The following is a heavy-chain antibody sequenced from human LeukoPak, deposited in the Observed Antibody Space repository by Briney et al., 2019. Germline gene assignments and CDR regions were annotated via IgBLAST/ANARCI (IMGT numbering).Heavy chain of an antibody. CDR2: IYSGGST. CDR3: ASLSLGHY. V-gene: IGHV3-53*01. J-gene: IGHJ4*02. CDR1: GFTVSNNY. Sequence: KAGGSLRLSCAASGFTVSNNYMSWVRQAPGKGLEWVSVIYSGGSTYYADSVKGRFTISRDTSKNTLPLQMNSLRAEDTAVYYCASLSLGHYWGQGTLVTVSS. D-gene: IGHD6-6*01.